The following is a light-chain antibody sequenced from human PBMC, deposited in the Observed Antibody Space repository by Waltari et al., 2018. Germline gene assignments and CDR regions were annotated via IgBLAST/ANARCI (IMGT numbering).Light chain of an antibody. V-gene: IGLV2-14*03. CDR2: DVS. CDR3: TSYTGTTTV. Sequence: QSALTQPASVSGSPGQSIPISCTGTSSAVGAYTYVCWYQQYPGKAPKVMIYDVSNRPSGVSNRFSGSKSGNTASLTISGLQAEDEADYYCTSYTGTTTVFGTGTMVTVL. CDR1: SSAVGAYTY. J-gene: IGLJ1*01.